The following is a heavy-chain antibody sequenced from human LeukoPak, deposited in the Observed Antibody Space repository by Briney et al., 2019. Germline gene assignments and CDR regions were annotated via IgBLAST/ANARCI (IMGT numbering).Heavy chain of an antibody. CDR3: AWSTYSYGPFDL. CDR2: IHTSGAS. V-gene: IGHV4-4*09. D-gene: IGHD5-18*01. Sequence: SETLSLTCTVSGASISNYYWSWIRQTPEKGLDWMGHIHTSGASRYYPSLESRLTLSIDTSKNQFSLKLSSVTAADTAVFYRAWSTYSYGPFDLWGRGTLVTVSS. J-gene: IGHJ2*01. CDR1: GASISNYY.